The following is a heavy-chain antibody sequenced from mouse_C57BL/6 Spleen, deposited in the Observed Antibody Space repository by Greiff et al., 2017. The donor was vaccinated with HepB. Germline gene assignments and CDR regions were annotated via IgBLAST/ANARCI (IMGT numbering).Heavy chain of an antibody. V-gene: IGHV1-55*01. J-gene: IGHJ1*03. CDR1: GYTFTSYW. D-gene: IGHD2-10*02. CDR2: IYPGSGST. Sequence: VQLQQPGAELVKPGASVKMSCKASGYTFTSYWITWVKQRPGQGLEWIGDIYPGSGSTNYNEKFKSKATLTVDTSSSTAYMQLSSLTSEDSAVYYCAREFGNPGRFDVWGTGTTVTVSS. CDR3: AREFGNPGRFDV.